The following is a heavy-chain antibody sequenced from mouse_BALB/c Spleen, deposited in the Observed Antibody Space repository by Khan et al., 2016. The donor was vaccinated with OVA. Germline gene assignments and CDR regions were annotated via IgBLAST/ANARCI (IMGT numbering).Heavy chain of an antibody. CDR2: INSNGGST. V-gene: IGHV5-6-3*01. CDR3: ARMARTIN. CDR1: GFTFSSYG. Sequence: EVELGEPGGGLVQPGGSLKLSCAASGFTFSSYGMSWVRQTPDKRLELVATINSNGGSTYYPDSVKGRFTISRDNAKNTLYLKMSSLKSEDTAMYYCARMARTINWGQGTTLTVSS. J-gene: IGHJ2*01.